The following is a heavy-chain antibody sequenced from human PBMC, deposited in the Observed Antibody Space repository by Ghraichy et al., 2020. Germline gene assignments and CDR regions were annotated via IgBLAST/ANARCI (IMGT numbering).Heavy chain of an antibody. CDR3: VRDGGTIQFESWFDP. CDR1: GFTFRSYE. J-gene: IGHJ5*02. D-gene: IGHD5-24*01. V-gene: IGHV3-48*03. CDR2: IGSSGSIV. Sequence: GESLNISCAASGFTFRSYEMSWVRQAPGKGLEWVAYIGSSGSIVYYADSVKGRFTISRDNAKSSLYLQMSSLRAEDTAVYYCVRDGGTIQFESWFDPWGQGTLVTVSS.